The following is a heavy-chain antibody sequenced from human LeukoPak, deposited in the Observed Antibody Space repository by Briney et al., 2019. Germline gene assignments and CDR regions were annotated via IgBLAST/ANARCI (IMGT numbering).Heavy chain of an antibody. CDR1: GYGFTSYW. D-gene: IGHD6-19*01. V-gene: IGHV5-51*01. J-gene: IGHJ4*02. CDR2: IYPGDSDT. CDR3: ARRRRGSSGWLYFDY. Sequence: GESLQISCKGSGYGFTSYWIGWVRQMPGKGREWMGIIYPGDSDTRYSPSFQGQVTISADKSISTAYLQWSSLKASDTAMYYCARRRRGSSGWLYFDYWGQGTLVTVSS.